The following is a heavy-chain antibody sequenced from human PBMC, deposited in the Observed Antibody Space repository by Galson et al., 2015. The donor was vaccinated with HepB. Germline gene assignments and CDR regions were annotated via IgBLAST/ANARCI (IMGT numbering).Heavy chain of an antibody. CDR2: ISSSSSYI. V-gene: IGHV3-21*01. CDR1: GFTFSSYS. D-gene: IGHD6-13*01. Sequence: SLRLSCAASGFTFSSYSMNWVRQAPGKGLEWVSSISSSSSYIYYADSVKGRFTISRDNAKNSLYLQMNSLRAEDTAVYYCARREGVAAAGRAWFDPWGQGTLVTVSS. CDR3: ARREGVAAAGRAWFDP. J-gene: IGHJ5*02.